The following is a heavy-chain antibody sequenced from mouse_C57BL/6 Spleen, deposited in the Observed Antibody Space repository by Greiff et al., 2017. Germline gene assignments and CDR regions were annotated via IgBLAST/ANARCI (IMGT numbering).Heavy chain of an antibody. CDR3: ARVYYGKPQYYFDY. J-gene: IGHJ2*01. CDR2: ISDGGSYT. Sequence: EVKLMESGGGLVKPGGSLKLSCAASGFTFSSYAMSWVRQTPEKRLEWVATISDGGSYTYYPDNVKGRFTISRDNAKNNLYLQMSHLKSEDTAMYYCARVYYGKPQYYFDYWGQGTTLTVSS. D-gene: IGHD2-1*01. V-gene: IGHV5-4*03. CDR1: GFTFSSYA.